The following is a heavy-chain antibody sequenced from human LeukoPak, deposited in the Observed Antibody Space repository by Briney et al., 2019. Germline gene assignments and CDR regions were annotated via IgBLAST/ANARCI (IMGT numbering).Heavy chain of an antibody. D-gene: IGHD1-1*01. CDR3: ARGPLSKVPTMTV. Sequence: SETLSLTCTVSGGSISSYYWSWIRQPPGKGLEWIGEINHSGSTNYNPSLKSRVTISVDTSKNQFSLKLSSVTAADTAVYYCARGPLSKVPTMTVWGQGTLVTVSS. CDR1: GGSISSYY. J-gene: IGHJ4*02. CDR2: INHSGST. V-gene: IGHV4-34*01.